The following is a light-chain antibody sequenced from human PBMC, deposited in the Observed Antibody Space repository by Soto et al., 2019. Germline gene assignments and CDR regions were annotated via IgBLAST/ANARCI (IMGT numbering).Light chain of an antibody. Sequence: DIPMTQSPSSLSASVGDRVTITCRASQSISSYLNWYQQKPGKAPKLLIYAASSFQSGVPSRFSGSGSGTDFTLTISSLQPEDFATYYCQQSYSTPWTFGQGTKVEIK. J-gene: IGKJ1*01. CDR1: QSISSY. V-gene: IGKV1-39*01. CDR2: AAS. CDR3: QQSYSTPWT.